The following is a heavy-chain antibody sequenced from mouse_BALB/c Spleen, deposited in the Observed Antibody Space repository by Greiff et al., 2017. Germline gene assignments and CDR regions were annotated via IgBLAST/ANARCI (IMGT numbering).Heavy chain of an antibody. J-gene: IGHJ2*01. V-gene: IGHV10-1*02. Sequence: DVKLVESGGGLVQPKGSLKLSCAASGFTFNTYAMNWVRQAPGKGLEWVARIRSKSNNYATYYADSVKDRFTISRDDSQSMLYLQMNNLKTEDTAMYYCVRHEGLDYFDYWGQGTTLTVSS. D-gene: IGHD2-2*01. CDR2: IRSKSNNYAT. CDR3: VRHEGLDYFDY. CDR1: GFTFNTYA.